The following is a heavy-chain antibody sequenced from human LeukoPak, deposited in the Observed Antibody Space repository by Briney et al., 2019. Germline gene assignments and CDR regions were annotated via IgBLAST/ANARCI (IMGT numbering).Heavy chain of an antibody. CDR1: GFTFNRRG. D-gene: IGHD3-22*01. Sequence: GGSLRLSCAASGFTFNRRGMHWVRQAPGKGLEWVAFIRYDGGETFYADFVKGRFTISRDNSKNTLSLQLNTLRPEDTALYYCAKNGNNYYDSSGYYPYYFDYWGQGTLVTVSS. J-gene: IGHJ4*02. CDR2: IRYDGGET. V-gene: IGHV3-30*02. CDR3: AKNGNNYYDSSGYYPYYFDY.